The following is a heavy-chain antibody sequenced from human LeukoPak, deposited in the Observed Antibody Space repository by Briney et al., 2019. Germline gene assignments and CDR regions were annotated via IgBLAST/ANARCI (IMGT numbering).Heavy chain of an antibody. J-gene: IGHJ5*01. CDR2: INLNSGDT. D-gene: IGHD2-15*01. CDR1: GYTFTGYY. V-gene: IGHV1-2*02. Sequence: ASVKDSCKASGYTFTGYYMHWVRQAPGQGLEWMGWINLNSGDTNYAQKFQGRVTMTRDTSISTAYMELSRLRSDDTAVYYCAQDPDCGGGSCYSAKLLDSWGQGTLVTVSS. CDR3: AQDPDCGGGSCYSAKLLDS.